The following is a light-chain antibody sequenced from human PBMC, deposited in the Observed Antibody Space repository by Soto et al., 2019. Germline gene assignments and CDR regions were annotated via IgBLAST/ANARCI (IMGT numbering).Light chain of an antibody. CDR2: WAS. CDR1: QSVLYSSNNKNY. V-gene: IGKV4-1*01. Sequence: DIVMTQSPDSLAVSLGERATINCKSSQSVLYSSNNKNYLAWYQQKPGQPPKLLIYWASTRESGVPDRFSGSASGTDFTLTISSLQAEDVAVYYCQQYYSTLWTFGQGTKVDI. J-gene: IGKJ1*01. CDR3: QQYYSTLWT.